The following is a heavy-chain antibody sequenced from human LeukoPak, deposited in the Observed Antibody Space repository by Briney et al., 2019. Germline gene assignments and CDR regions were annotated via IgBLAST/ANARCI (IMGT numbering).Heavy chain of an antibody. Sequence: ASVKVSCKASGYTFTGYYMHWVRQAPGQGLEWMGWINPNSGGTNYAQKFQGRVTMTRDTSISTAYMELSRLRSDDTAVYYSARGGTVTTGYFDYWGQGTLVTVSS. J-gene: IGHJ4*02. CDR2: INPNSGGT. CDR1: GYTFTGYY. D-gene: IGHD4-17*01. CDR3: ARGGTVTTGYFDY. V-gene: IGHV1-2*02.